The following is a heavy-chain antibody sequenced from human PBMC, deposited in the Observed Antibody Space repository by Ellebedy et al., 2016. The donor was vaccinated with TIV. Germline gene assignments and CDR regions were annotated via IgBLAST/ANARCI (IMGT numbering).Heavy chain of an antibody. CDR1: GFPFSSYA. Sequence: GESLKISXAASGFPFSSYAVHWVRQAPGEGLEWVAVISYDGSNKYYADSVKGRFTISRDNSKNTLYLQMNSLRAEDTAVYYCARDSTGTTIYAFDIWGQGTMVTVSS. CDR3: ARDSTGTTIYAFDI. D-gene: IGHD1-7*01. J-gene: IGHJ3*02. CDR2: ISYDGSNK. V-gene: IGHV3-30-3*01.